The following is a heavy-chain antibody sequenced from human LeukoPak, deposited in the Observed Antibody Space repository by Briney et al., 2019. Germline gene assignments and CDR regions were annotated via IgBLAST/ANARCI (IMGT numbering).Heavy chain of an antibody. D-gene: IGHD2-15*01. Sequence: GGSLRLSCEASGFTLRTNSMNWVRQAPGKGLEWISYISVSSSTTYYADSVKGRFTISRDNAQNSLYLQMNSLRAEDTAVYYCARDRSGGGSSRGIDYWGQGTLVTVSS. J-gene: IGHJ4*02. CDR3: ARDRSGGGSSRGIDY. V-gene: IGHV3-48*04. CDR2: ISVSSSTT. CDR1: GFTLRTNS.